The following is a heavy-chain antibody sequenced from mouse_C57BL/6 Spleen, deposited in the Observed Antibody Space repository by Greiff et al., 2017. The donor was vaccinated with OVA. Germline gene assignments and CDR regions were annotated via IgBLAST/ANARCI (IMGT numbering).Heavy chain of an antibody. J-gene: IGHJ3*01. CDR1: GFTFSSYG. CDR2: ISSGGSYT. V-gene: IGHV5-6*01. Sequence: EVKVVESGGDLVKPGGSLKLSCAASGFTFSSYGMSWVRQTPDKRLEWVATISSGGSYTYYPDSVKGRFTISRDNAKNTLYLQMSSLKSEDTAMYYCARWSNYCWFAYWGQGTLVTVSA. D-gene: IGHD2-5*01. CDR3: ARWSNYCWFAY.